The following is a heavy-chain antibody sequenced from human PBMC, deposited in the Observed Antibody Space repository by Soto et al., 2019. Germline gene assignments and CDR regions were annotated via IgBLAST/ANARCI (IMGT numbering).Heavy chain of an antibody. D-gene: IGHD3-9*01. CDR3: ARQMAISNVPFNVRNWFDP. CDR2: ISAYNGNT. Sequence: ASVKVSCKASGYTFTSYGISWVRQAPGQGLEWMGWISAYNGNTNYAQKLQGRVTMTTDTSTSTAYMELRSLRSDDTAVYYCARQMAISNVPFNVRNWFDPWGQGTLVTVSS. CDR1: GYTFTSYG. V-gene: IGHV1-18*01. J-gene: IGHJ5*02.